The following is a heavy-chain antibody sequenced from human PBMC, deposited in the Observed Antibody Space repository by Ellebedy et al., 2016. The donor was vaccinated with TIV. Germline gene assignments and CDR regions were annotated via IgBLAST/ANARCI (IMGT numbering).Heavy chain of an antibody. J-gene: IGHJ4*02. Sequence: GESLKISCAASGFIFSSFGVHWVRQAPGKGLEWVAVISYDGNNKYYADSVKGRFTISRDNSKNTVYLQMNSLRAEDTAVYYCARDGVYGVAGHFDYWGQGALVTVSS. D-gene: IGHD6-19*01. CDR3: ARDGVYGVAGHFDY. CDR1: GFIFSSFG. CDR2: ISYDGNNK. V-gene: IGHV3-30*03.